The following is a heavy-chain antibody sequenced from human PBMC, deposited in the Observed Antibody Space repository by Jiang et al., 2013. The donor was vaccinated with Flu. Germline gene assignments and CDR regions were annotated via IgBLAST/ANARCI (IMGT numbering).Heavy chain of an antibody. J-gene: IGHJ4*02. Sequence: SLTCTVSGDSVSSGSYYWSWIRQPPGKGLEWIGYIYDTGSTNYNPSLKSRITISVDMSKNQFSLKLSSVTAADTAVYYCARWLWLQYYFDYWGQGTLVTVSS. CDR2: IYDTGST. V-gene: IGHV4-61*01. D-gene: IGHD5-24*01. CDR3: ARWLWLQYYFDY. CDR1: GDSVSSGSYY.